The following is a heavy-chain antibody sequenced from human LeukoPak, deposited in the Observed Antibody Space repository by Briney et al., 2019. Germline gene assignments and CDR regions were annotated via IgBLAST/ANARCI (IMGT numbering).Heavy chain of an antibody. J-gene: IGHJ4*02. Sequence: GASVKVSCKASGGTFSSYAISWVRQAPGQGLEWMGRIIPILGIANYAQKFQGRGTITADKSTSTAYLEANRLRSEDQAVLYWAREPSLPGVAPGAEYWGQGTLVTVSS. CDR3: AREPSLPGVAPGAEY. CDR1: GGTFSSYA. D-gene: IGHD2-15*01. V-gene: IGHV1-69*04. CDR2: IIPILGIA.